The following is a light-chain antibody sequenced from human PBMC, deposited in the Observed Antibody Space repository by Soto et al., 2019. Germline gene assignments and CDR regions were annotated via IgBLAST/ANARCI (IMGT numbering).Light chain of an antibody. CDR2: GAS. Sequence: EIVLTQSPATLSLSPGERATLSCRASQSVSSYLAWYQKKPGQAPRLLIYGASSRATGIPDRFSGSGSGTDFTLTISRLEPEDFAVYYCQQYGSSGTFGQGTKVDIK. CDR3: QQYGSSGT. J-gene: IGKJ1*01. CDR1: QSVSSY. V-gene: IGKV3-20*01.